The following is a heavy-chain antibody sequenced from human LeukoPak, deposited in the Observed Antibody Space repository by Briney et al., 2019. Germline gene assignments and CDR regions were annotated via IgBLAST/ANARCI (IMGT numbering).Heavy chain of an antibody. CDR2: ISDIGSI. CDR1: GGSISSYY. J-gene: IGHJ5*02. Sequence: SETLSLTCTVSGGSISSYYWSWIRQPPGKGLEWIAYISDIGSINYNPSLKSRVTISLDTSKNQFSLKLSSVTAADTAVYYCARRSVVAATRSWFDPWGQGTLVTVSS. CDR3: ARRSVVAATRSWFDP. D-gene: IGHD2-15*01. V-gene: IGHV4-59*12.